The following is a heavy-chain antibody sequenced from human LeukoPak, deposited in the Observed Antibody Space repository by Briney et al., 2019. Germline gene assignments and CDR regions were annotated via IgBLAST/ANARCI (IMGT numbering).Heavy chain of an antibody. CDR1: GFTFSDYY. CDR2: ISSSGSTI. Sequence: GGSLRLSCAASGFTFSDYYMSWIRQAPGKGLEWVSYISSSGSTIYYADSVKGRFTISRDNSKNTLYLQMNSLRAEDTAVYYCAKDLRSVAGYFDYWGQGTLVTVSS. D-gene: IGHD6-19*01. V-gene: IGHV3-11*01. CDR3: AKDLRSVAGYFDY. J-gene: IGHJ4*02.